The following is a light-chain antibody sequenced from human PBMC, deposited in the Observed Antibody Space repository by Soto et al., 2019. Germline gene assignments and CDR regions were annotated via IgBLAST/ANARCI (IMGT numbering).Light chain of an antibody. CDR1: QSISNW. CDR3: QQYNSYPLT. Sequence: DIQLTQSPSTLSASVGDRVTLTCRASQSISNWLAWYQQKPGKAPELLIYDASSLESGVPSRVRGSGSGTEFTLTISSLQPDDFETYYCQQYNSYPLTFGGGTKVDIK. CDR2: DAS. J-gene: IGKJ4*01. V-gene: IGKV1-5*01.